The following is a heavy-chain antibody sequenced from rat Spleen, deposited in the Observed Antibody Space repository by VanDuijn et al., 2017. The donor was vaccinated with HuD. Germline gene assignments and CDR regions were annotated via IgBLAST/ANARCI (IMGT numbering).Heavy chain of an antibody. CDR3: VRQDTSGYSNWFTY. CDR2: ISYDGGNT. D-gene: IGHD4-3*01. V-gene: IGHV5-25*01. CDR1: GFTFNTYG. Sequence: EVQLVESGGGLVQPGRSMKLSCVASGFTFNTYGMAWVRQAPKKGLELVAYISYDGGNTYYRDSVKGRFTISRENAKSTLYLQMDSLRSEDTATYYCVRQDTSGYSNWFTYWGQGALVTVSS. J-gene: IGHJ3*01.